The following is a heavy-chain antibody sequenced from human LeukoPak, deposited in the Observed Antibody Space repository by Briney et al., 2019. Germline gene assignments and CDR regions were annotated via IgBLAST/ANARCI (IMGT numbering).Heavy chain of an antibody. CDR1: GFTFSSYG. D-gene: IGHD4-11*01. J-gene: IGHJ4*02. CDR2: IRYDGSNK. Sequence: PGGSLRLSCAASGFTFSSYGMHWVRQAPGKGLEWVAFIRYDGSNKYYADSVKGRFTISRDNSKNTLYLQMNSLKAEDTAVYYCAKGQLTTVTTWVGFDYWGQGTLVTVSS. CDR3: AKGQLTTVTTWVGFDY. V-gene: IGHV3-30*02.